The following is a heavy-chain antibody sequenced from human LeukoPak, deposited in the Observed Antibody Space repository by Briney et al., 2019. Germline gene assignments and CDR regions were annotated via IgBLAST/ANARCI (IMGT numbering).Heavy chain of an antibody. Sequence: PSETLSLTCTVSGGSINGYFWNWIRQPAGKGLEWIGRIYTSGTTSYDPSLQSRVTMSVDTSKNQFSLKLSSVTAADTAVYYCARENWRSKSIDFDSWGQGTLVTVSS. CDR3: ARENWRSKSIDFDS. J-gene: IGHJ4*02. D-gene: IGHD6-6*01. V-gene: IGHV4-4*07. CDR2: IYTSGTT. CDR1: GGSINGYF.